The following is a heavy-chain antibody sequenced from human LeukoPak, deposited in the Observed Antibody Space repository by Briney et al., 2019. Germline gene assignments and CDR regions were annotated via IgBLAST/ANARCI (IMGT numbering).Heavy chain of an antibody. CDR1: GFTFDTYW. J-gene: IGHJ4*02. D-gene: IGHD2-2*01. CDR3: ARVGGLYCSSTSCFAKDLDY. Sequence: GGSLRLSCAASGFTFDTYWMSWVRQAPGKGLEWVANIKKDGSEKYYVDSVKGRFTISRDNAKNSLYLQMNSLRAEDTAVYYCARVGGLYCSSTSCFAKDLDYWGQGTLVTVSS. V-gene: IGHV3-7*01. CDR2: IKKDGSEK.